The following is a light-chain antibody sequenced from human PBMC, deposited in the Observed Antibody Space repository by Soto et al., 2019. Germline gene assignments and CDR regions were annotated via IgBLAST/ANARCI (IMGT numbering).Light chain of an antibody. CDR1: SSDVGAYKY. Sequence: QSALTQPPSASGSPERSVTISCTGTSSDVGAYKYVSWYQQYPGKAPKLMIYEVTKRPSGVPDRFSGSKSGNTASLTVSGLQAEDEADYYCTSYVGNDIWVFGGGTQRTVL. V-gene: IGLV2-8*01. CDR2: EVT. J-gene: IGLJ3*02. CDR3: TSYVGNDIWV.